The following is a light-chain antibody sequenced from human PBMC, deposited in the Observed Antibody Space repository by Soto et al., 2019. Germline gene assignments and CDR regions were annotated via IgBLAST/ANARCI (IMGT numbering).Light chain of an antibody. Sequence: EIVLTQSPGTLSLSPGERATLSCRARQSVSSSYLAWYQQNPGQAPRLLIYGASSRATGIPDRFSGSGSGTDFTLTISRLEPEDCAVYYCQQYGSSPYTFGQGTKLEIK. J-gene: IGKJ2*01. CDR2: GAS. CDR1: QSVSSSY. CDR3: QQYGSSPYT. V-gene: IGKV3-20*01.